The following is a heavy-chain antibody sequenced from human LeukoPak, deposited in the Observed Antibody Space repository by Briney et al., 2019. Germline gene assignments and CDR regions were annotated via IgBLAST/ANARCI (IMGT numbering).Heavy chain of an antibody. CDR3: ARGRVGHTGNFDY. D-gene: IGHD1-26*01. J-gene: IGHJ4*02. CDR2: ISSSGSTI. Sequence: PGGSLRLSCAASGFTFSSYEMNWVRQAPGRGLEWVSYISSSGSTIYYADSVKGRFTISRDNANNALFLQMNSLRVEDTAVYYCARGRVGHTGNFDYWGQGTLVTVSS. V-gene: IGHV3-48*03. CDR1: GFTFSSYE.